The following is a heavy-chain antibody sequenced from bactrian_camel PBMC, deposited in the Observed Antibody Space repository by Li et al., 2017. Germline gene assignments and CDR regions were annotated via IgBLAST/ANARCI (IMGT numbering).Heavy chain of an antibody. J-gene: IGHJ4*01. Sequence: EVQLVESGGGLVQPGGSLRLSCAASGFTFSSRYMSWWRQAPGKGLEWVAYITVGGPGESYSDAVKGRFTISQDNAQNSLILQMNNLKPEDTALYYCAADMGPRCKTMIQRPNRYMGQGTQVTVS. D-gene: IGHD4*01. CDR1: GFTFSSRY. CDR2: ITVGGPGE. V-gene: IGHV3S42*01.